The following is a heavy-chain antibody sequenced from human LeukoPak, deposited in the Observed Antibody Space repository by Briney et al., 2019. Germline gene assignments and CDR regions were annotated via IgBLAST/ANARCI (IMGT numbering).Heavy chain of an antibody. J-gene: IGHJ4*02. Sequence: PSETLSLTCTVSGGSISGYYWSWIRQPPGKGLEWIAYIYYNGISNYNPSLKSRVIISVDSSKNQFSLRLNSVTAADTAVYYCARNGGNSDYDYWGQGTLVTVSA. CDR1: GGSISGYY. D-gene: IGHD4-23*01. V-gene: IGHV4-59*12. CDR2: IYYNGIS. CDR3: ARNGGNSDYDY.